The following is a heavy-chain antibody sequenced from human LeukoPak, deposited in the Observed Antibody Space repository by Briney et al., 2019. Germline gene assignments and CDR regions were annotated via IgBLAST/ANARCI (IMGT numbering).Heavy chain of an antibody. CDR3: ARDRNPMIPYWFDP. D-gene: IGHD3-22*01. V-gene: IGHV4-59*01. J-gene: IGHJ5*02. Sequence: SETLSLTCTVSGGSISSYYWSWIRQPPGKGLEWIGYIYYSGSTNYNPSLKSRVTISADTSKNQFSLKLSSVTAADTAVYYCARDRNPMIPYWFDPWGQGTLVTVSS. CDR1: GGSISSYY. CDR2: IYYSGST.